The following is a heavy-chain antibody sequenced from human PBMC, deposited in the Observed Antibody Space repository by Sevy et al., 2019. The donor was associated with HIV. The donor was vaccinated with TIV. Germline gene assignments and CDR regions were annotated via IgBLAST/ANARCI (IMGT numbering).Heavy chain of an antibody. CDR3: VRDWDEKFSDGDSDPAVDG. V-gene: IGHV3-48*04. D-gene: IGHD2-21*02. CDR2: ISTSGSTI. CDR1: GFSFIHEN. J-gene: IGHJ4*02. Sequence: GGSLRLSCVASGFSFIHENMNWVRQAPGMGLEWLSYISTSGSTIYQADSVKGRFTISRDNAKNSLFLQMNSLRVEDTAIYYCVRDWDEKFSDGDSDPAVDGWGQGTLVTVSS.